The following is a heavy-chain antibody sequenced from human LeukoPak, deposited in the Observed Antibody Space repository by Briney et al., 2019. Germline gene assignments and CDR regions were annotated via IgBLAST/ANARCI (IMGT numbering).Heavy chain of an antibody. J-gene: IGHJ3*02. Sequence: SETLSLTCTVSGGSISNYYWSWIRQPPGQGPEWIGYIYYSGSTNYNPSLKSRVTISVDPSKNQFSLKLSSVTAADTAVYYCARRLGCGGDCFNDAFDMWGQGTMVTVSS. V-gene: IGHV4-59*01. CDR2: IYYSGST. D-gene: IGHD2-21*02. CDR3: ARRLGCGGDCFNDAFDM. CDR1: GGSISNYY.